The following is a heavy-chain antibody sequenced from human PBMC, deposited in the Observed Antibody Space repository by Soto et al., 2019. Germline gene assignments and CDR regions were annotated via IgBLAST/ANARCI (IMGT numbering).Heavy chain of an antibody. J-gene: IGHJ4*02. CDR1: GGSLSSGGDY. CDR2: IYYSGST. Sequence: SETLSLTCPVSGGSLSSGGDYWSWLRQHPGKGLEWIGYIYYSGSTYYNPSLKSRVTISVDTSKNQFSLKLSSVTAADTAVYYCAREKHRYSYFDYWGQGTLVTVSS. D-gene: IGHD1-26*01. V-gene: IGHV4-31*03. CDR3: AREKHRYSYFDY.